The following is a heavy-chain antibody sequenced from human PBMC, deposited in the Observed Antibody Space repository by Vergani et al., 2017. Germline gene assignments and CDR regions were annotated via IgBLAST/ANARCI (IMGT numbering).Heavy chain of an antibody. J-gene: IGHJ5*02. V-gene: IGHV4-59*01. D-gene: IGHD3-10*01. CDR2: IYHSGRT. CDR3: GRVADFYGLGIRLLDL. Sequence: QVRLQESGPGLVKPSETLSLTCSVSGCSMSGYYWSWFRQPPARELEGFVYIYHSGRTNYNPSLQTRVTISGDTSKNQFSLKLNTVTAADTAVYYCGRVADFYGLGIRLLDLWGQGILVTVSS. CDR1: GCSMSGYY.